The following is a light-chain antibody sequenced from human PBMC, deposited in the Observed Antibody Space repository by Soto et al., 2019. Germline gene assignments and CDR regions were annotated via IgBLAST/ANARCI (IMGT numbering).Light chain of an antibody. CDR2: EVS. Sequence: QSALTQPPSASASPGQSVTISCTGTSSDVGGYNYVSWYQQHPGKAPKLMIYEVSKRPSGVPDRFSGSKSGNTASLTVSGLQAEDEADYYCSSYAGSKNVFGTGTKVTVL. CDR3: SSYAGSKNV. V-gene: IGLV2-8*01. J-gene: IGLJ1*01. CDR1: SSDVGGYNY.